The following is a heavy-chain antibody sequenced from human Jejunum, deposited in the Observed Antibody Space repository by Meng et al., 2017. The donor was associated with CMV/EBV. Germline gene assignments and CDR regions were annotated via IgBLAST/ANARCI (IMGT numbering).Heavy chain of an antibody. Sequence: TFIRYWMHWVRQAPRKGPVWVSRISTDGRSTTYADSVKGRFTISRDNAKKSLYLQMSSLRVEDTAVYYCAREGTQLWPPNWFFDLWGRGTLVTVSS. CDR1: TFIRYW. J-gene: IGHJ2*01. V-gene: IGHV3-74*01. CDR3: AREGTQLWPPNWFFDL. CDR2: ISTDGRST. D-gene: IGHD5-18*01.